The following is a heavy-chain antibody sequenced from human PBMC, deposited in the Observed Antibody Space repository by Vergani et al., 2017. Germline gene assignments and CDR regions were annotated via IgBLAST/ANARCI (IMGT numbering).Heavy chain of an antibody. CDR1: GFTFSTYA. V-gene: IGHV3-33*06. Sequence: QVQLVESGGGVVQPGRSLRLSCTSSGFTFSTYAMHWVRQAPGKGLEWVAIIYYDGSKKYYADSVKGRFTISRDNSRDTLYLQMNSLRPEDTATYYCVKDAGSYENFFDSWGQGTLVTVSS. CDR3: VKDAGSYENFFDS. D-gene: IGHD1-26*01. CDR2: IYYDGSKK. J-gene: IGHJ4*02.